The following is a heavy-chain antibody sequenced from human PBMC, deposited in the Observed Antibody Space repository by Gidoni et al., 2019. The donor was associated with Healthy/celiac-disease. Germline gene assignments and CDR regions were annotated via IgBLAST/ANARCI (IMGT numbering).Heavy chain of an antibody. J-gene: IGHJ4*02. V-gene: IGHV4-39*01. Sequence: QLQLQESGPGLVKPSETLSLTCTVPGGSISSSNHYGGWIRQPPGKGLEGIGSIYYRGRTYYNPVLRSRVPMSVDTSKTQFSLRLTSVTAADTAVYYCARIEDYFRLVDYWGQGTLVTVSS. CDR1: GGSISSSNHY. CDR2: IYYRGRT. D-gene: IGHD4-17*01. CDR3: ARIEDYFRLVDY.